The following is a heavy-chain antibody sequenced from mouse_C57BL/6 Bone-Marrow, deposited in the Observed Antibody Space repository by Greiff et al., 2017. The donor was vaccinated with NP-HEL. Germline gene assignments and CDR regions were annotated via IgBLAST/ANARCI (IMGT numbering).Heavy chain of an antibody. CDR3: ARMNWDY. V-gene: IGHV5-17*02. J-gene: IGHJ2*01. D-gene: IGHD4-1*01. Sequence: EVQLVESGGGLVQPEGSRKLSCAASGFTFSSFGMHWVRQAPEKGLEWVAYISSGSSTIYYADTVKGQFTISRDNPKNTLFLQMTSLRSEDTAMYYCARMNWDYWGQGTTLTVSS. CDR1: GFTFSSFG. CDR2: ISSGSSTI.